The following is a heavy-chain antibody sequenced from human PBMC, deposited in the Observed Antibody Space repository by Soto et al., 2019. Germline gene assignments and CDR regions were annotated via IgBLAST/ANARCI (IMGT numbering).Heavy chain of an antibody. V-gene: IGHV3-23*01. J-gene: IGHJ4*02. CDR2: VSGSGSST. D-gene: IGHD1-20*01. Sequence: GGSLRLSCAASGFTFSSYTMSWVRQAPGKGLEWISAVSGSGSSTYYAEYVKGRFTISRDNSKDTLYLQMKNLSAENTAVYYCAKPPDYNWNDYWGQGTLVTVSS. CDR1: GFTFSSYT. CDR3: AKPPDYNWNDY.